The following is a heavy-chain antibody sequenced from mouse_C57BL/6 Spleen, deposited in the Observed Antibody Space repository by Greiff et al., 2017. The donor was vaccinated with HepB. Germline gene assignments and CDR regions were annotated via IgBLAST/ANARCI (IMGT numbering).Heavy chain of an antibody. CDR1: GYTFTSYW. CDR3: ASSYSNYPWFAY. V-gene: IGHV1-52*01. CDR2: IDPSDSET. D-gene: IGHD2-5*01. Sequence: VQLQQSGAELVRPGSSVKLSCKASGYTFTSYWMHWVKQRPIQGLEWIGNIDPSDSETHYKQKFKDKATLTVDKSSSTAYMKLSILTSEDSAVYYCASSYSNYPWFAYWGQGTLVTVSA. J-gene: IGHJ3*01.